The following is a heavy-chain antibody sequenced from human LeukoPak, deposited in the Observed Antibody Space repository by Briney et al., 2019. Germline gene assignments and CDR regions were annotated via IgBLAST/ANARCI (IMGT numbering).Heavy chain of an antibody. V-gene: IGHV3-23*01. J-gene: IGHJ4*02. CDR1: GFTFSSYA. CDR2: ISGSGGST. CDR3: AKAFYDYVWGSYRHPYYFDY. D-gene: IGHD3-16*02. Sequence: GGSLRFSCAASGFTFSSYAMSWVRQAPGKGLEWVSAISGSGGSTYYADSVKGRFTISRDNSKNTLYLQMNSLRAEDTAVYYCAKAFYDYVWGSYRHPYYFDYWGQGTLVTVSS.